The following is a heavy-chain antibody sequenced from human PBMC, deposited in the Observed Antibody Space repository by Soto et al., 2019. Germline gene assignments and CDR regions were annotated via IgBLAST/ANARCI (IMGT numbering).Heavy chain of an antibody. CDR1: GFTFSIYA. CDR2: ISSNGGST. V-gene: IGHV3-64D*06. J-gene: IGHJ4*02. Sequence: GGSLRLSCSASGFTFSIYAMHWVRQAPGKGLEYVSAISSNGGSTYYADSVTGRFTISRDNPKNTLYLQMSSLRAEDPAVNYFVKGVRWLKVGDYGIDYWGQGTLVTVSS. CDR3: VKGVRWLKVGDYGIDY. D-gene: IGHD4-17*01.